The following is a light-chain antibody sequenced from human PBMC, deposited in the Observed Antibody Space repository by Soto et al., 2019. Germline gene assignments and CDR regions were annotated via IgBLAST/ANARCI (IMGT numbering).Light chain of an antibody. Sequence: QSALTQPRSVSGSPGQSVTISCTGTSSDVGGYNYVSWYQHHPGKAPKLMIYDVSKRPSGVPDRFSGSKSGNTASLTISGLQAEDEADYYFCSYAGSYTFVVFGGGTKLTVL. V-gene: IGLV2-11*01. CDR3: CSYAGSYTFVV. J-gene: IGLJ2*01. CDR1: SSDVGGYNY. CDR2: DVS.